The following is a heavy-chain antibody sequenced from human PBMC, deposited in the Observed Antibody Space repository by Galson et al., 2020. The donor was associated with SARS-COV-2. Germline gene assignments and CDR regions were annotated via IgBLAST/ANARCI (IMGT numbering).Heavy chain of an antibody. CDR2: INVSSTNI. V-gene: IGHV3-21*04. J-gene: IGHJ6*03. D-gene: IGHD2-2*03. CDR3: ARVAIVVVPAAYYMDV. Sequence: NSGGSLRLSCAASGFAFNTYSMNWVRQAPGKGLEWVSSINVSSTNIYYADSVKGRFTISRDNAKNSLYLQMNSLRAEDTAVYYCARVAIVVVPAAYYMDVWGKGTTVTVSS. CDR1: GFAFNTYS.